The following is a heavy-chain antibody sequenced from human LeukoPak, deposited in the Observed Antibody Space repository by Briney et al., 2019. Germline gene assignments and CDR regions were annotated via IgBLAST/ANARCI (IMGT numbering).Heavy chain of an antibody. V-gene: IGHV3-7*03. Sequence: GGSLRLSCAATGFSFTTYWMSWVRQAPGKGLEWVANIKEDGSDKYYVDSVKGRFSISRDNAKNSLYLQMSSLRAEDAAVYYCAKDPGDKAVDRWFDPWGQGTLVTVSS. CDR3: AKDPGDKAVDRWFDP. J-gene: IGHJ5*02. CDR1: GFSFTTYW. D-gene: IGHD6-19*01. CDR2: IKEDGSDK.